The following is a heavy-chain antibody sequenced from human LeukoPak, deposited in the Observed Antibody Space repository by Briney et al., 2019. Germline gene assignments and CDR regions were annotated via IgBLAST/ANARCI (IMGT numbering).Heavy chain of an antibody. V-gene: IGHV3-20*04. D-gene: IGHD1-1*01. J-gene: IGHJ6*03. CDR3: ARAAGTGYYYYMDV. Sequence: GGSLRLSCAASGFTFDDYGMSWVRQAPGKGLEWVSGINWNGGSTGYADSVKVRFTISRDNAKNSLYLQMNSLRAEDTALYYCARAAGTGYYYYMDVWGKGTTVTVSS. CDR2: INWNGGST. CDR1: GFTFDDYG.